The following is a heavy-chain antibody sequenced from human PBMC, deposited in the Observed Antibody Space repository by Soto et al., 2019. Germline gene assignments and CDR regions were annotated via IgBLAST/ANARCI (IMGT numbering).Heavy chain of an antibody. CDR1: GFNFNSYT. J-gene: IGHJ6*02. CDR3: ARDCSGGSCYHGMDV. Sequence: GGSLRLSCAASGFNFNSYTINWVRQAPGKRLEWLSSISSSGYIFSTDSVRGRFTISRDNAKNSVYLQINSLRAEDTAVYFCARDCSGGSCYHGMDVWGQGTTVTVSS. D-gene: IGHD2-15*01. V-gene: IGHV3-21*01. CDR2: ISSSGYI.